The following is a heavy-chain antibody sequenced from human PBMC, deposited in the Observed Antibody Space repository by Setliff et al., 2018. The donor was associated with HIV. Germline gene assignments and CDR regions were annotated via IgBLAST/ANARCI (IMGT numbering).Heavy chain of an antibody. CDR1: GGSISSHY. Sequence: PSETLSLTCTVSGGSISSHYWSWIRQPPGKGLEWIGSIYYSGSTNYNPSLKSRVTISVDTSKNQFSLKLSSVTAADTAVYYCARVSGKDVETANFDYWGQGTLVTVSS. CDR3: ARVSGKDVETANFDY. CDR2: IYYSGST. J-gene: IGHJ4*02. V-gene: IGHV4-59*11. D-gene: IGHD2-21*02.